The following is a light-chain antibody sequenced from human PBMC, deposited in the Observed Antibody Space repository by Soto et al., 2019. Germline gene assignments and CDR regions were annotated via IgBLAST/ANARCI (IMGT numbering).Light chain of an antibody. V-gene: IGKV1-39*01. Sequence: DIQMTQTPSSLSASVGDRVTITCRASQSITTYLNWYQQRPGKAPQLLIYGASTLQSGVPSRFTGRGSGTDFTLTISSLQPEDFATYHCQQSHSTPWMFGQGTKVEIK. CDR1: QSITTY. J-gene: IGKJ1*01. CDR2: GAS. CDR3: QQSHSTPWM.